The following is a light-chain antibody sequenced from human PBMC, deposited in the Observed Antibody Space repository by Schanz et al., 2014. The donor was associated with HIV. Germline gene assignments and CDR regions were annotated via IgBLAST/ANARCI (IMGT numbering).Light chain of an antibody. CDR1: SSIIGSNY. CDR2: RDS. Sequence: QSVLTQPPSASGTPGQRVTISCSGSSSIIGSNYVYWYQQLPGTAPKLLIYRDSQRPSGVPDRFSGSKSGTSVSLAITGLQPEDEADYYCLSYDNSLGGPYVFGTGTKLTVL. V-gene: IGLV1-47*01. CDR3: LSYDNSLGGPYV. J-gene: IGLJ1*01.